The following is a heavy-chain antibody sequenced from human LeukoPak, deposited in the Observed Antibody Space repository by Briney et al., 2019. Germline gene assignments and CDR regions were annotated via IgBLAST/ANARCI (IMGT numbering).Heavy chain of an antibody. CDR1: GHALSDLS. D-gene: IGHD1-26*01. CDR2: FDPEVGDK. CDR3: ARAGRLIVGATDY. V-gene: IGHV1-24*01. Sequence: ASVKVSCKISGHALSDLSIHWVRQAPGRGPEWMGGFDPEVGDKMHAQKFQGRVTMTRDTSISTAYMELSRLRSDDTAVYYCARAGRLIVGATDYWGQGTLVTVSS. J-gene: IGHJ4*02.